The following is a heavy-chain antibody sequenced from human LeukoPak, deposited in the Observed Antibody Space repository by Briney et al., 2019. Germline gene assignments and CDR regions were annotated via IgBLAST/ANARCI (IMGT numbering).Heavy chain of an antibody. CDR1: GYTFTGYY. CDR2: INPSGGST. D-gene: IGHD3-9*01. Sequence: GASVRVSCKASGYTFTGYYMHWVRQAPGQGLEWMGIINPSGGSTSYAQKFQGRVTMTRDTSTSTVYMELSSLRSEDTAVYYCARSANSDSHNLIRYFDWLSYYFDYWGQGTLVTVSS. V-gene: IGHV1-46*01. J-gene: IGHJ4*02. CDR3: ARSANSDSHNLIRYFDWLSYYFDY.